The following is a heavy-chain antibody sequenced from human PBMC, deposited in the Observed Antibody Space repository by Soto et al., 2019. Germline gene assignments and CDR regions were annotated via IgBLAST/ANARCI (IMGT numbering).Heavy chain of an antibody. J-gene: IGHJ6*02. CDR2: ISTYNGDT. D-gene: IGHD2-15*01. CDR1: GYTFGTSG. CDR3: ARAGAAPYYYCGMDV. V-gene: IGHV1-18*01. Sequence: QVQLVQSGAEVRKPGASVKVSCKASGYTFGTSGMSWLRQAPGQGLEWMGWISTYNGDTNDAPKFQDRVTMTSDTSTSTVYMELRSLRSDDTAVYYCARAGAAPYYYCGMDVWGQGTRVTGSS.